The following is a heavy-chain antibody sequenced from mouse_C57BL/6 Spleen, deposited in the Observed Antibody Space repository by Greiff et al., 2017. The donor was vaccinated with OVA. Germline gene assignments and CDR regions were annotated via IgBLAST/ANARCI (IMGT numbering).Heavy chain of an antibody. CDR2: IDPEDGET. CDR3: SRRIYDGYLAWFAY. CDR1: GFNIKDYY. D-gene: IGHD2-3*01. V-gene: IGHV14-2*01. Sequence: EVKLQESGAELVKPGASVKLSCKASGFNIKDYYMHWVKQRTEQGLEWIGRIDPEDGETKYAPKFQGKATITADTSSNTAYLQLSSLTSEDTAVYFCSRRIYDGYLAWFAYWGQGTLVTVSA. J-gene: IGHJ3*01.